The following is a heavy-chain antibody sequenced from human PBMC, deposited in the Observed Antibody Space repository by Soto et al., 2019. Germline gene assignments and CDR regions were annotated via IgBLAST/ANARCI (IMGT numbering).Heavy chain of an antibody. Sequence: SGPTLMNPTQTLTLTCTFSGFSLSTSGVGVGWIRQPPGKALEWLALIYWNDDKRYSPSLKSRLTITKDTSKNQVVLTMTNMDPVDTATYYCAHRRLGPYRPDCSGGSCRYYYYYYGMDVWGQGTTVTVSS. V-gene: IGHV2-5*01. CDR3: AHRRLGPYRPDCSGGSCRYYYYYYGMDV. CDR1: GFSLSTSGVG. D-gene: IGHD2-15*01. J-gene: IGHJ6*02. CDR2: IYWNDDK.